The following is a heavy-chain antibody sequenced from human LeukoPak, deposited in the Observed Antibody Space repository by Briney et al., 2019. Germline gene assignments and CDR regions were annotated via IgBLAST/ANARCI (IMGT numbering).Heavy chain of an antibody. V-gene: IGHV3-23*01. CDR3: AKEAKILVEVAATVDY. CDR1: GFTFSSYA. J-gene: IGHJ4*02. Sequence: GGSLRLSCAASGFTFSSYAMSWVRQAPGKGLEWVSAISGSGGSTYYADSVKGRFTISRDNSKNTLYLQMNSLRAEDTAVYYCAKEAKILVEVAATVDYWGQGTLVTVSS. D-gene: IGHD2-15*01. CDR2: ISGSGGST.